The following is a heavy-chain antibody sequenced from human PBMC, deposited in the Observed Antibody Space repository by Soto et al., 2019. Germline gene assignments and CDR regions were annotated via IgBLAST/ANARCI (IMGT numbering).Heavy chain of an antibody. CDR3: AKGEPWIHLWLPFDA. Sequence: QVQLVESGGGVVQPGRSLRLSCAASGFTFSSYGMHWVRQAPGKGLEWVAVISYDGSNKYYADSVKGRFTISRDNSKNTLYLQMNSPRAEDTAVYYCAKGEPWIHLWLPFDAWGQGPLATVSS. CDR1: GFTFSSYG. V-gene: IGHV3-30*18. CDR2: ISYDGSNK. J-gene: IGHJ5*02. D-gene: IGHD5-18*01.